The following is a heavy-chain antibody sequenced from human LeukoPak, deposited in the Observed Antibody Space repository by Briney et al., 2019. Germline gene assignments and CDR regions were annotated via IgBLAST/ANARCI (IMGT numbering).Heavy chain of an antibody. Sequence: ASVKVSCKASGYTFTSYYMHWVRQAPGQGLEWMGIINPSGGSTSYAQKFQGRVTMTRDMSTSTVYMELSSLRSEDTAAYYCARGGPLRFLEWLNLNYYYYYYMDVWGKGTTVTVSS. J-gene: IGHJ6*03. CDR2: INPSGGST. V-gene: IGHV1-46*01. CDR3: ARGGPLRFLEWLNLNYYYYYYMDV. CDR1: GYTFTSYY. D-gene: IGHD3-3*01.